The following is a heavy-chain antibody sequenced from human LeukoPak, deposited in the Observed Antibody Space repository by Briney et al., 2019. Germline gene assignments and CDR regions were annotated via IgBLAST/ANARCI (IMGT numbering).Heavy chain of an antibody. Sequence: SETLSLTCAVYGGSFSGYYWSWIRQPPGKGLEWIGEINHSGSTNYNPSLKSRVTISVDTSKNQFSLKLSSLTAADTAVYYCARGRLWGFYYYYMDVWGKGTTVTVSS. J-gene: IGHJ6*03. CDR2: INHSGST. CDR3: ARGRLWGFYYYYMDV. V-gene: IGHV4-34*01. D-gene: IGHD7-27*01. CDR1: GGSFSGYY.